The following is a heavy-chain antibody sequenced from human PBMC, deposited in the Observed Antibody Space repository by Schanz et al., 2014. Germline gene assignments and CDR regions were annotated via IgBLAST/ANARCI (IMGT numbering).Heavy chain of an antibody. J-gene: IGHJ4*02. V-gene: IGHV3-74*01. D-gene: IGHD3-10*01. Sequence: EVQLVQSGGGLVQPGGSLRLSCAASGFTFSSHWMHWVRQDPGKGLVWVARINSVGSNTDYADSVTGRFTISRDNAKNTLYLQINSMRAEDTAVYYCARIGGSVFDSWAQGTLVTVSS. CDR3: ARIGGSVFDS. CDR2: INSVGSNT. CDR1: GFTFSSHW.